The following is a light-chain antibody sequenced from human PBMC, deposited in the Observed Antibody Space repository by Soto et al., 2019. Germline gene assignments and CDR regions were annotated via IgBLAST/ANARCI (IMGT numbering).Light chain of an antibody. CDR1: QTISSW. CDR3: QQSYSTPLT. J-gene: IGKJ4*01. CDR2: DAS. V-gene: IGKV1-5*01. Sequence: DIQMTQSPSTLSGSVGDRVTITCRASQTISSWLAWYQQKPGKAPKLLIYDASSLESGVPSRFSDSGSGTEFTLTISSLQPEDFATYYCQQSYSTPLTFGGGTKVDIK.